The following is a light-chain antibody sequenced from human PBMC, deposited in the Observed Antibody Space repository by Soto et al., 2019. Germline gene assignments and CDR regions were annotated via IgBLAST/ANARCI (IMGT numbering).Light chain of an antibody. Sequence: DIQMTQSPPTLSASVGDRVTITCRASQSIGTWVAWYQQKPGEAPKFLIYDVSTLDSGVPSRFSGSGSGTEFTLTISGLQPDDFATYYCQQYSSFSWTFGQGTKVDIK. V-gene: IGKV1-5*01. CDR2: DVS. CDR1: QSIGTW. J-gene: IGKJ1*01. CDR3: QQYSSFSWT.